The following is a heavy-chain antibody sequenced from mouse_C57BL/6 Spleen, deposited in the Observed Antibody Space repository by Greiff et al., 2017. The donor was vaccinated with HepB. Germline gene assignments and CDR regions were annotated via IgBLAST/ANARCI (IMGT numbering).Heavy chain of an antibody. Sequence: VQLKESGPVLVKPGASVKMSCKASGYTFTDYYMNWVKQSHGKSLEWIGVINPYNGGTSYNQKFKGKATLTVDKSSSTAYMELNSLTSEDSAVYYCARETWDGSSPFDYWGQGTTLTVSS. CDR2: INPYNGGT. D-gene: IGHD1-1*01. J-gene: IGHJ2*01. CDR3: ARETWDGSSPFDY. V-gene: IGHV1-19*01. CDR1: GYTFTDYY.